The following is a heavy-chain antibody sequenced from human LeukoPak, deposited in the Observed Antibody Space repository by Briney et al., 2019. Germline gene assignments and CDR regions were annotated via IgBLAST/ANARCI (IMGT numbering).Heavy chain of an antibody. D-gene: IGHD2-2*01. CDR2: IYSGGST. V-gene: IGHV3-66*01. CDR1: GFTVSSSY. Sequence: PGGSLRLSCAASGFTVSSSYMSWVRQAPGKGLEWVSVIYSGGSTYYADSVRGRFTISRDNSKKTLYLQMNSLRAEDTAVYYCARVGGHCTSTSCPPPDYWGQGTLVTVSS. J-gene: IGHJ4*02. CDR3: ARVGGHCTSTSCPPPDY.